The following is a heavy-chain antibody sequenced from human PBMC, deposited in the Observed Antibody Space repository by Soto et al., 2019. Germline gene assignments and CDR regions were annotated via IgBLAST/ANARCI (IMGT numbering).Heavy chain of an antibody. CDR2: INHSGST. CDR1: GGSFSGYY. J-gene: IGHJ6*04. V-gene: IGHV4-34*01. CDR3: ARGGWGGSYSYYYYYYGMDV. Sequence: PSETLSLTCAVYGGSFSGYYWSWIRQPPGKGLEWIGEINHSGSTNYNPSLKSRVTISVDTSKNQFSLKLSSVTAADTAVYYCARGGWGGSYSYYYYYYGMDVWGKGTTVT. D-gene: IGHD1-26*01.